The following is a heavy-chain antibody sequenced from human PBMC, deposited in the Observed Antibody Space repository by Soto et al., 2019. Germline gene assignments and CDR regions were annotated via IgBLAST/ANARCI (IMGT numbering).Heavy chain of an antibody. D-gene: IGHD3-16*02. V-gene: IGHV1-69*13. CDR1: GGTFSSYA. CDR3: APSTFGGVIRPSA. CDR2: IIPIFGTA. J-gene: IGHJ4*02. Sequence: SVKVSCKASGGTFSSYAISWVRQAPGQGLEWMGGIIPIFGTANYAQKFQGRVTITADESTSTAYMELSSLRSEDTAVYYCAPSTFGGVIRPSAWGQGTLVTVSS.